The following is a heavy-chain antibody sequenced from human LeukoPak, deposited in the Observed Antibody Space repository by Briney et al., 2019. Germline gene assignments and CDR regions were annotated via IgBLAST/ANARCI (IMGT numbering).Heavy chain of an antibody. CDR1: GYTFTSYG. Sequence: ASVTVSCKASGYTFTSYGISWVRQAPGQGLEWMGWINPNSGGTKYAQKLQGRVTMTRDTSISTAYMEVRRLTSDDTAVYYCARGGTVMPIDYWGQGTLVTVSS. V-gene: IGHV1-2*02. J-gene: IGHJ4*02. D-gene: IGHD2-8*02. CDR2: INPNSGGT. CDR3: ARGGTVMPIDY.